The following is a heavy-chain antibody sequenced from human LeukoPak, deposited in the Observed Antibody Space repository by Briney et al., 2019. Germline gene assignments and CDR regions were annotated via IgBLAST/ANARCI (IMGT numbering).Heavy chain of an antibody. J-gene: IGHJ4*02. Sequence: SETLSLTCAVYGGSFSGYYWSWIRQPPGKGLEWIGEINHSGSTNYNPSLKSRVTISVDTSKNQFSLKLSSVTAADTAVYYCARASPPYDYFGGSYRSGGVFTYWAKGTRATVPS. CDR1: GGSFSGYY. CDR3: ARASPPYDYFGGSYRSGGVFTY. D-gene: IGHD3-16*02. V-gene: IGHV4-34*01. CDR2: INHSGST.